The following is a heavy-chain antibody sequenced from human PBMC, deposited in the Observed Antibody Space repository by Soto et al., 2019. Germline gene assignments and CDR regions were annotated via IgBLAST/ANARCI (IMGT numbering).Heavy chain of an antibody. CDR3: ARDRFVYGMDV. Sequence: PGGSLRLSCAASGFTFSSYWMHWVRQAPGKGLVWVSRINSDASSTSYADSVKGRFTISRDNAKNTLYLQMNSLRAEDTAVYYCARDRFVYGMDVWGQGTTVTVSS. V-gene: IGHV3-74*01. J-gene: IGHJ6*02. CDR2: INSDASST. D-gene: IGHD3-10*01. CDR1: GFTFSSYW.